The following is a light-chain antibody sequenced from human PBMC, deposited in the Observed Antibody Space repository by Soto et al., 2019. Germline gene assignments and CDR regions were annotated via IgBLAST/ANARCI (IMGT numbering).Light chain of an antibody. CDR1: SSDVGGYNY. CDR2: DVS. Sequence: QSALTQPRSVSGSPGQSVAISCTGTSSDVGGYNYVSWYQQHPGKAPKLMIYDVSKRPSGVPDRFSGSKSGNTASLTISGLQAEDEADYHCCSYAGDYSFYVFGSGTKLTVL. J-gene: IGLJ1*01. CDR3: CSYAGDYSFYV. V-gene: IGLV2-11*01.